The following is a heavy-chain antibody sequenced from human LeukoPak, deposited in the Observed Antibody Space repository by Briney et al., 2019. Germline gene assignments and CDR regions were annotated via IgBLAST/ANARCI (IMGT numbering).Heavy chain of an antibody. D-gene: IGHD1-26*01. CDR1: GGTFSSYA. CDR2: IIPIFGTA. J-gene: IGHJ4*02. Sequence: GASVKVSCKASGGTFSSYAISWVRQAPGQGLEWMGGIIPIFGTANYAQKFQGRVTITADKSTSTAYMELSSLRSEDTAVYYCATEAWELHYFGYWGQGTLVTVSS. V-gene: IGHV1-69*06. CDR3: ATEAWELHYFGY.